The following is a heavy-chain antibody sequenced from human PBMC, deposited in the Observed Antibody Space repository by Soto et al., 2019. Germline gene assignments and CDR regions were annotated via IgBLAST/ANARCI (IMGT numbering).Heavy chain of an antibody. CDR3: AQIRNSGSDLDY. Sequence: QITLEESGPTLVKPTQTLTLTCTFSGFSLSTSGVNVGWIRQPPGKAREWLALIYWDDDKRYIPSLKSRITITKYTSKNPVVLTMTNMEPVDTAKYYCAQIRNSGSDLDYWGQGTLVTVSS. D-gene: IGHD3-10*01. CDR1: GFSLSTSGVN. CDR2: IYWDDDK. J-gene: IGHJ4*02. V-gene: IGHV2-5*02.